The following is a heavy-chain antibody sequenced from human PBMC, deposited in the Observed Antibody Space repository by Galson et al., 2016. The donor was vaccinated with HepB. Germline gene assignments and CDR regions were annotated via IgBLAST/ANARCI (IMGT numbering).Heavy chain of an antibody. Sequence: SLRLSCAGSGFTFVDYAIHWVRQAPGKGLEWVSGIRWNSGRIGYADSVKGRFTISRDKAKNSLYMQMNSLRAEDTALYYCVRDMWHRGVGSDFDDWGQGTLVTVSS. CDR2: IRWNSGRI. CDR3: VRDMWHRGVGSDFDD. V-gene: IGHV3-9*01. D-gene: IGHD3-10*01. J-gene: IGHJ4*02. CDR1: GFTFVDYA.